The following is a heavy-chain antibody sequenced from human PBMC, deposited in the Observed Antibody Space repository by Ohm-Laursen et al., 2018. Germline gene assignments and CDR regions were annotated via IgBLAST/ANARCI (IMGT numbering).Heavy chain of an antibody. Sequence: LRLSCSASGFTFDDYAMHWVRQAPGKGLEWVSGISWNSGSIGYADSVKGRFTISRDNAKNSLYLQMNSLRAKDTALYYCAKEFRGVYDSTNWGQGTLVTVSS. V-gene: IGHV3-9*01. CDR2: ISWNSGSI. D-gene: IGHD3-22*01. CDR1: GFTFDDYA. CDR3: AKEFRGVYDSTN. J-gene: IGHJ4*02.